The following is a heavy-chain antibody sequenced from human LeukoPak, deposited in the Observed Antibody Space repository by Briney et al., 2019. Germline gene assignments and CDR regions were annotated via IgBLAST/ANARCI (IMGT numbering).Heavy chain of an antibody. CDR3: ARGNDYGDYALDDY. J-gene: IGHJ4*02. CDR1: GFTFSNYP. V-gene: IGHV3-30-3*01. Sequence: QTGRSLRLSCAASGFTFSNYPMYWVRQAPGKGLEWVAVISDDGSTKNYADSVKGRFTISRDNSKNTLYLQINSLRAEDTAVYYCARGNDYGDYALDDYWGQGTVVTVSS. CDR2: ISDDGSTK. D-gene: IGHD4-17*01.